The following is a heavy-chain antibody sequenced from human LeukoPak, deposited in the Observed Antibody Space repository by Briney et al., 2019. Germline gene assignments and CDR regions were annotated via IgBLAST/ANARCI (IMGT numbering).Heavy chain of an antibody. CDR1: GFTFSNYA. Sequence: GGSLRLFWPPSGFTFSNYAMDWFRQAPGKGLEWVAIIWYDGSNKYYADSVKGRFTISRDNSKNTLYLQMNSLRAEDTALYYCARDYCTIPSCYDYWGQGTLVTVSS. J-gene: IGHJ4*02. V-gene: IGHV3-33*08. CDR2: IWYDGSNK. D-gene: IGHD2-2*01. CDR3: ARDYCTIPSCYDY.